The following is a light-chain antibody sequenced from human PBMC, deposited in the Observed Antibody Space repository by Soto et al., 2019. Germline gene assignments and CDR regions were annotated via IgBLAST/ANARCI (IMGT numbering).Light chain of an antibody. CDR3: AAWDDSLSGQV. Sequence: QSVLTQPPSASGTHGQRVTISCSGSSSNLGSNYVYWYQQLPGTAPKLLIYRNNQRPSGVPDRFSGSKSGTSASLAISGLRSEDEADDYCAAWDDSLSGQVFGGGTKLTVL. V-gene: IGLV1-47*01. CDR2: RNN. CDR1: SSNLGSNY. J-gene: IGLJ3*02.